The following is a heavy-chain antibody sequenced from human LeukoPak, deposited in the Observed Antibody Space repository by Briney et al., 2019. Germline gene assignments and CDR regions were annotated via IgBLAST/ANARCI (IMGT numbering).Heavy chain of an antibody. Sequence: PSETLSLTCTVSGGSISSGGYYWSWIRQHPGKGLEWIGYIYYSGSTYYNPSLKSRVTISVDTSKNQFSLKLSSVTAADTAVYYCARGASYGDYEGYFDYWGQGTLVTVSS. CDR1: GGSISSGGYY. J-gene: IGHJ4*02. CDR2: IYYSGST. V-gene: IGHV4-31*03. CDR3: ARGASYGDYEGYFDY. D-gene: IGHD4-17*01.